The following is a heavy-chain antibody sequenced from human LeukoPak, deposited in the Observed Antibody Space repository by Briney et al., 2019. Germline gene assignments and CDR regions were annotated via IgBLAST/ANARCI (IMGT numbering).Heavy chain of an antibody. V-gene: IGHV3-30*18. CDR3: AKDLRQLVPPDAFDI. CDR2: ISYDGSNK. J-gene: IGHJ3*02. Sequence: GGSLRLSCAASGFTFSSYGMHWVRQAPGKGLEWVAVISYDGSNKYYADSVKGRFTISRDNSKNTLYLQMNSLRAEDTAVYYCAKDLRQLVPPDAFDIWGQGTMVTVSS. D-gene: IGHD6-13*01. CDR1: GFTFSSYG.